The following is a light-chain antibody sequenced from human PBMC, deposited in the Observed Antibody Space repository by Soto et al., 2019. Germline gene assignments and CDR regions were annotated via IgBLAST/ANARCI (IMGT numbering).Light chain of an antibody. Sequence: QSALTQPPSASGSPGQSVAISCTGTSSDVGGYNYVSWYQQHPGKAPKLLIYEVSKRPSGVPDRFSGSKSGNTASLTVSGLQAEDEADYYCGSYADNSVVFGGGTKVTVL. V-gene: IGLV2-8*01. CDR1: SSDVGGYNY. CDR2: EVS. CDR3: GSYADNSVV. J-gene: IGLJ2*01.